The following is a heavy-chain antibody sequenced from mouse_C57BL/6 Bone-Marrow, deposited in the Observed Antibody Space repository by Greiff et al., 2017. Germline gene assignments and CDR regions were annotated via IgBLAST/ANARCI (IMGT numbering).Heavy chain of an antibody. V-gene: IGHV5-6*01. CDR3: AGNPYRGYFDY. CDR2: ISSGGSYT. CDR1: GFTFSSYG. Sequence: EVQLVESGGDLVKPGGSLKLSCAASGFTFSSYGMSWVRQTPDKRLEWVATISSGGSYTYYPDSVKGRFTISRDNAKNTLYLQVSSMKSEDTAVYYCAGNPYRGYFDYWGQGTTLTVSS. J-gene: IGHJ2*01. D-gene: IGHD2-10*01.